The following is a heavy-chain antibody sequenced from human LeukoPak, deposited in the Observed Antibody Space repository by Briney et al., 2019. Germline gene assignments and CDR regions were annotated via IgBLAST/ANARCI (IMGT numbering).Heavy chain of an antibody. Sequence: KPSGTLSLTCAVSGGSISSSDWWSWVRQPPGKGLEWIGEIYHSGSTNYNPSLKSRVTISVDKSKNQFSLKLSSVTAADTAVYYCARGGFKQWLALDCWGQGTLVTVSS. CDR3: ARGGFKQWLALDC. CDR1: GGSISSSDW. J-gene: IGHJ4*02. V-gene: IGHV4-4*02. CDR2: IYHSGST. D-gene: IGHD6-19*01.